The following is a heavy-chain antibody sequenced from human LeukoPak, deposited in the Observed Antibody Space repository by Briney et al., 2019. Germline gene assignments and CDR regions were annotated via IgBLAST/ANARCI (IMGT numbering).Heavy chain of an antibody. CDR3: ARDRRRGYCSGGSCYWGFDY. V-gene: IGHV4-34*01. CDR2: INHSGST. CDR1: GGSFSGYY. D-gene: IGHD2-15*01. J-gene: IGHJ4*02. Sequence: SETLSLTCAVYGGSFSGYYWSWIRQPPGKGLEWIGEINHSGSTNYNPSPKSRVTISVDTSKNQFSLKLSSVTAADTAVYYCARDRRRGYCSGGSCYWGFDYWGQGTLVTVSS.